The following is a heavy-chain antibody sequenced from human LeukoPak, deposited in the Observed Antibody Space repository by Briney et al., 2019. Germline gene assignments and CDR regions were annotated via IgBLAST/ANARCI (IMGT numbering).Heavy chain of an antibody. J-gene: IGHJ3*02. CDR2: IYYSGST. CDR1: GGSISSYY. V-gene: IGHV4-59*01. D-gene: IGHD3-22*01. CDR3: AREGIVVATAFDI. Sequence: SETLSLTCTVSGGSISSYYWSWIRQPPGKGLEWIGYIYYSGSTNYNPSLKSRVTISVDTSKNQFSLKRSSVTAADTAVYYCAREGIVVATAFDIWGQGTMVTVSS.